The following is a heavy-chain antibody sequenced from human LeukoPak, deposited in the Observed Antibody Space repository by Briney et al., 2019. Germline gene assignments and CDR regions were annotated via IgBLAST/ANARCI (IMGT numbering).Heavy chain of an antibody. Sequence: ASVKVSCKASGGTFSSYAISWVRQAPGQGLEWMGWISAYNGNTNYAQRLQGRVTMTTDTSTSTAYMELSSLRSEDAAVYYCANHITGTTSWFDPWGQGTLVTVSS. V-gene: IGHV1-18*01. J-gene: IGHJ5*02. CDR2: ISAYNGNT. CDR3: ANHITGTTSWFDP. CDR1: GGTFSSYA. D-gene: IGHD1-7*01.